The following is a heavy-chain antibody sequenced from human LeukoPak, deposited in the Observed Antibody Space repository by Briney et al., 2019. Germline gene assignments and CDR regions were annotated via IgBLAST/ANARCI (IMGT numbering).Heavy chain of an antibody. CDR3: AKRSGAPNNLDY. CDR1: GFTFDEHD. CDR2: ISKDGGNK. J-gene: IGHJ4*02. D-gene: IGHD1-14*01. V-gene: IGHV3-43*02. Sequence: EGSLRLSCAASGFTFDEHDMYWVRQVPGKGLEWVCLISKDGGNKHYADSVKGRFSICRDNNRNSLSLQMNSLRSEDTALYFCAKRSGAPNNLDYWGQGALVTVSS.